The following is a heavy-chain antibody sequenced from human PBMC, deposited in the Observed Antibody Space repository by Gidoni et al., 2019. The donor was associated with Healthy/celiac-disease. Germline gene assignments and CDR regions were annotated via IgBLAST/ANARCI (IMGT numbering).Heavy chain of an antibody. CDR1: GFTFSSYW. CDR3: ARDYRIAAAGTSIFDY. V-gene: IGHV3-7*01. CDR2: IKQDGSEK. J-gene: IGHJ4*02. D-gene: IGHD6-13*01. Sequence: EVQLVESGGGWVQPGGSLRLYCAASGFTFSSYWMSWVRQAPGKGLEWVANIKQDGSEKYYVDSVKGRFTISRDNAKNSLYLQMNSLRAEDTAVYYCARDYRIAAAGTSIFDYWGQGTLVTVSS.